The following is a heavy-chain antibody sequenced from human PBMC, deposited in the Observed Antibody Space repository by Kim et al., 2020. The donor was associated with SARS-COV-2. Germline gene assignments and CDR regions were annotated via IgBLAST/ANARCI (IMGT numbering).Heavy chain of an antibody. CDR3: TRGAVWSWFDY. CDR2: IRSKAYGGTT. D-gene: IGHD3-10*01. V-gene: IGHV3-49*03. J-gene: IGHJ4*02. Sequence: GGSLRLSCTASGFTFGDYAMSWFRQAPGKGLEWVGFIRSKAYGGTTEYAASVKGRFSISSYDSKSIAYLQMNSLETEDTAVYYCTRGAVWSWFDYWGQGTLVTVSS. CDR1: GFTFGDYA.